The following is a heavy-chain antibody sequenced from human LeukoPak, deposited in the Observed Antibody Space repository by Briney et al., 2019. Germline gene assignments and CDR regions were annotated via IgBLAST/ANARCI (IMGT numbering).Heavy chain of an antibody. Sequence: ASVKVSCKASGYTFTSYDINWVRQAPGQGLEWMGWMSPYSGDTGYAQKFQGRVTMTRNTSISTAYMELSSLRSEDTAVYYCARGRGYSYGYGDYWGQGTLVTVSS. CDR2: MSPYSGDT. CDR1: GYTFTSYD. D-gene: IGHD5-18*01. J-gene: IGHJ4*02. CDR3: ARGRGYSYGYGDY. V-gene: IGHV1-8*01.